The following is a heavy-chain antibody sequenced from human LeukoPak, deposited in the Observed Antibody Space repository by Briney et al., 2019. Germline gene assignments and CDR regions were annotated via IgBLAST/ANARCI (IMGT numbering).Heavy chain of an antibody. CDR2: IRSKANSHAT. Sequence: PGGSLRLSCAASGFTFSGSAMHWVRQASGKGLEWVGRIRSKANSHATAYAASVKGRFTISRDDSKNTAYLQMNSLKTEDTAVYYCTSPDYYDSSGYYYGAFDIWGQGTMVTVSS. D-gene: IGHD3-22*01. CDR3: TSPDYYDSSGYYYGAFDI. CDR1: GFTFSGSA. V-gene: IGHV3-73*01. J-gene: IGHJ3*02.